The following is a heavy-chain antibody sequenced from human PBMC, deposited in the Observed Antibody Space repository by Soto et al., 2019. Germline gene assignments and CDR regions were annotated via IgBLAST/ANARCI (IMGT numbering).Heavy chain of an antibody. J-gene: IGHJ4*02. D-gene: IGHD3-16*02. Sequence: PGGSLRLSCAASGFTFSSYWMHWVRQAPGKGLVWVSRIKTDGRSTSYADSVKGRFTISRDNAKNTLYLQMNSLRAEDTAVYYCASLNFWASSSYRFDYWGQGTLVTVSS. V-gene: IGHV3-74*01. CDR2: IKTDGRST. CDR1: GFTFSSYW. CDR3: ASLNFWASSSYRFDY.